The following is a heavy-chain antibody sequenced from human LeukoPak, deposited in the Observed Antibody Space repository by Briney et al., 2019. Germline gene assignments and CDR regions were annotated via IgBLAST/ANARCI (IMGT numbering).Heavy chain of an antibody. Sequence: PGGSLRLSCEASGFNFNLYGMHWVRQSPGRGLQWVAVISYDKSHKEYLDSVKGRFTISRDDSESTLFLEMNSLRPEDTGVYYCAKDSASGPFYYFGMDVWGQGTTVTVS. CDR1: GFNFNLYG. D-gene: IGHD2-15*01. CDR3: AKDSASGPFYYFGMDV. CDR2: ISYDKSHK. J-gene: IGHJ6*02. V-gene: IGHV3-30*18.